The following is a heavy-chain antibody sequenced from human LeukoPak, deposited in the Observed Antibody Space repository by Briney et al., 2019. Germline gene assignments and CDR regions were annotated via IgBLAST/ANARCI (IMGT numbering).Heavy chain of an antibody. CDR3: ARLAAAAGTEWYGEVN. V-gene: IGHV4-4*09. D-gene: IGHD6-13*01. CDR1: GFTFSSYA. J-gene: IGHJ4*02. Sequence: LRLSCAASGFTFSSYAMSWVRQAPGKGLEWIGYIYTSGSTNYNPSLKSRVTISVDTSKNQFSLKLSSVTAADTAVYYCARLAAAAGTEWYGEVNWGQGTLVTVPS. CDR2: IYTSGST.